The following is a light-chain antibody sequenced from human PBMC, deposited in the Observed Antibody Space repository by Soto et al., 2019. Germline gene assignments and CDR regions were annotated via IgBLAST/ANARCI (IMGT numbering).Light chain of an antibody. J-gene: IGLJ3*02. CDR1: SSDVGAHGY. Sequence: QSALTQPPSASGSPGQSVTISCTGTSSDVGAHGYVSWYQQHAGKAPKLMIYDVTNRPSGVPDRFSGSKSANSASLTVSGLQDEDEADYYCKCYAGGHNWVFGGGTKLTVL. CDR3: KCYAGGHNWV. CDR2: DVT. V-gene: IGLV2-8*01.